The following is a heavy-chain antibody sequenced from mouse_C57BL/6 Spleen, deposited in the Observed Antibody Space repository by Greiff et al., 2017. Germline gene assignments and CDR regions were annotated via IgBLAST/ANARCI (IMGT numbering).Heavy chain of an antibody. V-gene: IGHV2-2*01. Sequence: VKLVESGPGLVQPSQSLSITCTVSGFSLNSYGVHWVRQSPGKGLEWLGVIWSGGSTDYNAAFISRLSISKDNSKSQVFFKMNSLQADDTAIYYCAQGYLGDAMDYWGQGTSVTVSS. J-gene: IGHJ4*01. D-gene: IGHD2-3*01. CDR1: GFSLNSYG. CDR3: AQGYLGDAMDY. CDR2: IWSGGST.